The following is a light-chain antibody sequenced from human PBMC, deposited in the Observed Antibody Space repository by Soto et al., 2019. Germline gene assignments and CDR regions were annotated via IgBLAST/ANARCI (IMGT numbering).Light chain of an antibody. CDR1: QAIDDW. CDR2: GSS. V-gene: IGKV1-12*01. J-gene: IGKJ4*01. Sequence: DIQMTQFPSSVSASVGDTVTITCRANQAIDDWLAWYQQKPGKAPKLLMYGSSTLQSGVPSHFSGSRSGTDFILTLTSLQPEDFATYFCQQAKDFPLTFGGGTKVEIK. CDR3: QQAKDFPLT.